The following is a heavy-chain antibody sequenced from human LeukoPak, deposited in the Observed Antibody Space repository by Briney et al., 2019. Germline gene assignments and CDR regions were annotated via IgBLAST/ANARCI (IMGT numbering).Heavy chain of an antibody. CDR3: ARGFNRGFDP. J-gene: IGHJ5*02. D-gene: IGHD1-14*01. CDR1: GFTVSSDY. Sequence: GGSLRLSCAASGFTVSSDYMNRVRQTPGKGLEWVSLIYSGGNTYYADSVRGRFTISRDNSKNTLHLQMNSLRVEDTAVYYCARGFNRGFDPWGQGTLVTVSS. V-gene: IGHV3-53*01. CDR2: IYSGGNT.